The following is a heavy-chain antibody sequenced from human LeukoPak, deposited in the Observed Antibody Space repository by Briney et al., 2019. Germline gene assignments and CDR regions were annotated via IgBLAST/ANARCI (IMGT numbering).Heavy chain of an antibody. Sequence: GGSLRLSCEASGFTFDNYAMSRVRQAPGKGLEWVSAISNSGVSTHYADSVKGRFTISRDNSKNTLFLHMNTLRADDMAVYYCAKDLYPHGRAEYFQHWGQGTLVTVSS. CDR1: GFTFDNYA. CDR2: ISNSGVST. V-gene: IGHV3-23*01. CDR3: AKDLYPHGRAEYFQH. D-gene: IGHD2-2*02. J-gene: IGHJ1*01.